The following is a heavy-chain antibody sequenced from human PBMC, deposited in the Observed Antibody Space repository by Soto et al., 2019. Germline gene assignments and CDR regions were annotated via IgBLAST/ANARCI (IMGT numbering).Heavy chain of an antibody. J-gene: IGHJ4*01. CDR2: IYYDGNT. D-gene: IGHD2-2*01. CDR1: GESIRSSAFY. CDR3: ARSRMGHASPTDF. Sequence: PSETLSLTCSVSGESIRSSAFYWGWVRQLPGKTLEWLGFIYYDGNTYYNPSLKSRLTISSDTSNNQVSLTLSSATATDTATYYCARSRMGHASPTDFWGHGILVTVS. V-gene: IGHV4-30-4*08.